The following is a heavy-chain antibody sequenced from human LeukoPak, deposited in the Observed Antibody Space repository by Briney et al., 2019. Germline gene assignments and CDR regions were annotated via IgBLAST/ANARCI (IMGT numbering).Heavy chain of an antibody. Sequence: SVTVSCKGSGGTFNMYVVTWVRQAPGQGLGWMGRMIPMLGIPNYAQNFQGRVTIIADKSTSTVYMELSSLRSEDTAVYYCARGWDYGDYSDFDYWGQGTLVTVSS. CDR3: ARGWDYGDYSDFDY. CDR1: GGTFNMYV. D-gene: IGHD4-17*01. V-gene: IGHV1-69*04. CDR2: MIPMLGIP. J-gene: IGHJ4*02.